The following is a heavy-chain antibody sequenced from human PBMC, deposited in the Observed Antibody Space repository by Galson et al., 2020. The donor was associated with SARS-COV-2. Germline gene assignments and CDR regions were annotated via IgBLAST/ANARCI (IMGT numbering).Heavy chain of an antibody. D-gene: IGHD7-27*01. J-gene: IGHJ4*02. Sequence: ALHGESLKISCAASGFTFSSYWLHLVRQAPGKGLVWVSRIYSEGSSTSYADSVKGRFTISGDNAKNTLYLQMNSLRAEDTAVYYCARGAMGNDYVDCWGQGTLVNVDS. V-gene: IGHV3-74*01. CDR2: IYSEGSST. CDR3: ARGAMGNDYVDC. CDR1: GFTFSSYW.